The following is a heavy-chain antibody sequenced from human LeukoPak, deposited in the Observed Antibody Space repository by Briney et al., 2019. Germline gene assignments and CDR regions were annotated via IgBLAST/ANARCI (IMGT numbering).Heavy chain of an antibody. CDR1: GGTFSSYA. J-gene: IGHJ4*02. Sequence: SVKVSCKASGGTFSSYAISWVRQAPGQGLEWMGGIIPIFGTANYAQKFQGRVTITADESTSTAYMELSSLRSEDTAVYYCASNPEDYSGSYGMVDYWGQGTLVTVSS. V-gene: IGHV1-69*13. D-gene: IGHD1-26*01. CDR2: IIPIFGTA. CDR3: ASNPEDYSGSYGMVDY.